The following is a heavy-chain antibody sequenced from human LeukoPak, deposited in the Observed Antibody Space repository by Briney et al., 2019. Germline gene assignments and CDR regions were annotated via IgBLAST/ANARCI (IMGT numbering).Heavy chain of an antibody. J-gene: IGHJ1*01. D-gene: IGHD2-15*01. CDR1: GFTFSSYG. CDR3: EKETAYCSGGSCYNYFQH. CDR2: ISYDGSNK. Sequence: GGSLRLSWAASGFTFSSYGMHWVRQAPGKGLEWVAVISYDGSNKYYADSVKGRFTIARDNSKNTLYLQMKSLRAEDTAVYYCEKETAYCSGGSCYNYFQHWGQGTLVTVSS. V-gene: IGHV3-30*18.